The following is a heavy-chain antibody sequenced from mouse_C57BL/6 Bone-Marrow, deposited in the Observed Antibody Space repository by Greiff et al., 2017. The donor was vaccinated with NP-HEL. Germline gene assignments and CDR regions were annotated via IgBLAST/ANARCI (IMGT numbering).Heavy chain of an antibody. CDR3: TSEEFTTVESGISDAKGD. CDR1: GYTFTDYE. D-gene: IGHD1-1*01. V-gene: IGHV1-15*01. Sequence: QVQLQQSGAELVRPGASVTLSCKASGYTFTDYEMHWVKQTPVHGLEWIGAIDPETGGTAYNQKFKGKAILTVDKSSSTAYMELRSLTSEDSDVYYWTSEEFTTVESGISDAKGDWGQGTSVTVAS. J-gene: IGHJ4*01. CDR2: IDPETGGT.